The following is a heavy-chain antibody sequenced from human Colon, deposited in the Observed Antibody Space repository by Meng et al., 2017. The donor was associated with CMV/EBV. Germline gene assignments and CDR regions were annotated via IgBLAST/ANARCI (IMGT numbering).Heavy chain of an antibody. J-gene: IGHJ3*01. CDR1: GYTANGYY. Sequence: ASVKVSCKTSGYTANGYYIHWVRQAPGQGLEWMGWINPNSGDANYARTFLGRVTMTADKSTSTAYMELESLRSEDTAVYYCARDGLYSDAFDVWGQGTMVTVSS. CDR3: ARDGLYSDAFDV. D-gene: IGHD2-15*01. CDR2: INPNSGDA. V-gene: IGHV1-2*02.